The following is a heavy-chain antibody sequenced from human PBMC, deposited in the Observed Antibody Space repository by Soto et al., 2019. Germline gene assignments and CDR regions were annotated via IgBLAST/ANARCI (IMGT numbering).Heavy chain of an antibody. D-gene: IGHD5-18*01. Sequence: SETLSLTCTVSGGSISSYYWSWIRQPPGKGLEWIGYIYYSGSTNYNPSLKSRVTISVDTSKNQFSLKLSSVTAADTAVYYCARALRRGYSYGAFDYWGQGTLVTVSS. CDR2: IYYSGST. CDR3: ARALRRGYSYGAFDY. CDR1: GGSISSYY. V-gene: IGHV4-59*01. J-gene: IGHJ4*02.